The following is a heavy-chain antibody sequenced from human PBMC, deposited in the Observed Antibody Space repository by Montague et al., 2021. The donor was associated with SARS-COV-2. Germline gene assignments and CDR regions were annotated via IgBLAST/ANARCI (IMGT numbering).Heavy chain of an antibody. CDR2: ISHDGSNK. J-gene: IGHJ6*02. CDR3: ARDREITMVRGAPLYGMDV. Sequence: SLRLSCAASGFTFSSYAMHWVRQAPGKGLEWVAVISHDGSNKYYADSVKGRFTISGDNYKNTLYLQMNSLRAEDTAVYYCARDREITMVRGAPLYGMDVWGQGTTVTVSS. D-gene: IGHD3-10*01. CDR1: GFTFSSYA. V-gene: IGHV3-30-3*01.